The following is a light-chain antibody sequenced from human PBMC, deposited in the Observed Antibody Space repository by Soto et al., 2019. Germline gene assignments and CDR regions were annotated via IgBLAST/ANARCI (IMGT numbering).Light chain of an antibody. CDR2: GAS. CDR1: QSVSSTY. J-gene: IGKJ2*01. Sequence: EIVLTQSPGTLSLSPGERATLSCRASQSVSSTYLAWYQQKPGQAPRLLIYGASSRATGTPDRFSGSGSGTDFTLTINRLEPEDVAVYYCQQYGASPIYTFGQGTKLQIK. V-gene: IGKV3-20*01. CDR3: QQYGASPIYT.